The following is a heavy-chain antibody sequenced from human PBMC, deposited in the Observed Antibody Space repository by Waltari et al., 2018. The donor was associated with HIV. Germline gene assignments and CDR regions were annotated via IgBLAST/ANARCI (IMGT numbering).Heavy chain of an antibody. CDR3: AGGALPGLFDF. Sequence: QVQLQQWGAGLLKPSETLSLTCAVYGGSFSNYYWSWIRQPPGKGLEWIGEINASGSTKYNPSLNSRVTISLDTSKNQFSLKLSSVTAADTALYYCAGGALPGLFDFWGRGTLVTVSS. V-gene: IGHV4-34*02. CDR1: GGSFSNYY. J-gene: IGHJ4*02. CDR2: INASGST.